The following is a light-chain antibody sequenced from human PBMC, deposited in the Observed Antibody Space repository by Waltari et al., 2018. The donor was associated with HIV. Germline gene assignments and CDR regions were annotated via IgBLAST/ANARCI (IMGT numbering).Light chain of an antibody. Sequence: SYELTQPPSVSVSPGQTARITCSGDALPKQYAYWYQQTPGQAPILVIYKDIERPSVIPERFSGSSSGTTVTLTIRGVQAEDEADYYCQSADSSDTFVFGSGTKVTVL. CDR2: KDI. V-gene: IGLV3-25*03. CDR3: QSADSSDTFV. J-gene: IGLJ1*01. CDR1: ALPKQY.